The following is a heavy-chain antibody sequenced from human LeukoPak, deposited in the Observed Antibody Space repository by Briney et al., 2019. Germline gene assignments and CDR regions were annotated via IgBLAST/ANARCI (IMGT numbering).Heavy chain of an antibody. CDR1: GGSMSSYC. CDR2: IYYSGT. Sequence: PSETLSLTCTVSGGSMSSYCWSWIRQSPGKGLECIGYIYYSGTNYNPSLKSRVTISLDTSKNQFSLKLNSVTAADTAVYYCARGQVYFDYWGQGTLVTVSS. J-gene: IGHJ4*02. CDR3: ARGQVYFDY. V-gene: IGHV4-59*01.